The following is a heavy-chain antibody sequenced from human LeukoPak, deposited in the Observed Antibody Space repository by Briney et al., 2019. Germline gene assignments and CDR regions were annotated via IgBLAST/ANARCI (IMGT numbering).Heavy chain of an antibody. CDR3: AKWGCSGGSCYPFDY. CDR1: GFTFSSYA. J-gene: IGHJ4*02. V-gene: IGHV3-48*03. Sequence: GGSLRLSCVASGFTFSSYAMSWVRQAPGKGLEWVSYISSSGSTIYYADSVKGRFTISRDNTKNSLYLQMNSLRAEDTAVYYCAKWGCSGGSCYPFDYWGQGTLVTVSS. D-gene: IGHD2-15*01. CDR2: ISSSGSTI.